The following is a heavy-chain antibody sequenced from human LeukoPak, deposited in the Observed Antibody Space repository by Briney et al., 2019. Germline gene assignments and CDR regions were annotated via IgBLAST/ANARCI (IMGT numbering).Heavy chain of an antibody. V-gene: IGHV3-23*01. J-gene: IGHJ6*02. D-gene: IGHD3-16*01. CDR1: GFTFSSYA. CDR2: ISGSGGST. CDR3: AKGLSYYYYYGMDV. Sequence: GGSLRLSCAASGFTFSSYAMSWVRQAPGKGLEWVSSISGSGGSTYHAGSVKGRFTISRDNSKNTLYLQMNSLRAEDTAVYHCAKGLSYYYYYGMDVWGQGTTVTVSS.